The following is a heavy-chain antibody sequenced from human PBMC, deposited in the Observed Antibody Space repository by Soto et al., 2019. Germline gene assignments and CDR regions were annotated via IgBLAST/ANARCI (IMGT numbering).Heavy chain of an antibody. CDR1: CYTLTNYG. CDR2: ISAYNGNT. CDR3: ARDWLQLLSYFDY. D-gene: IGHD5-12*01. V-gene: IGHV1-18*04. J-gene: IGHJ4*02. Sequence: GAVVKVSRKASCYTLTNYGINLVGPAPGQGLEWMGWISAYNGNTNYAQKLQGRVTMTTDTSTSTAYMELRSLRSDDTAVYYCARDWLQLLSYFDYWGQGTLVTVSS.